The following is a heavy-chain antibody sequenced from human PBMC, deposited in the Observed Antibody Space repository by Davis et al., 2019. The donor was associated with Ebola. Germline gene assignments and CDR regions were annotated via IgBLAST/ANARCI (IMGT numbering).Heavy chain of an antibody. D-gene: IGHD2-15*01. Sequence: GESLKISCAASGFVFSSYVMSWVRRAPGKGLEWVSAISGSGGSIYYADSVKGRFTISRDNSKNTLYLQMNSLRAEDTAVYYCAKGGVVVAFCLDYWGQGTLVTVSS. J-gene: IGHJ4*02. CDR2: ISGSGGSI. V-gene: IGHV3-23*01. CDR1: GFVFSSYV. CDR3: AKGGVVVAFCLDY.